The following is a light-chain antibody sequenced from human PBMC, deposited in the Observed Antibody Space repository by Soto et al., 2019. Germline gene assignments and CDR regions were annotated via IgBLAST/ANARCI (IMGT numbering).Light chain of an antibody. CDR1: QNIKSN. Sequence: EIVMTQSPATLSVSPGERATLSCRASQNIKSNLGWYQHKPGQAPRLLIYDTSTRAAGIPARFSGSGSGTDFTLTISSLQSEDFAVYYCQQYNSWRSISFGQGTRLEI. CDR3: QQYNSWRSIS. J-gene: IGKJ5*01. CDR2: DTS. V-gene: IGKV3-15*01.